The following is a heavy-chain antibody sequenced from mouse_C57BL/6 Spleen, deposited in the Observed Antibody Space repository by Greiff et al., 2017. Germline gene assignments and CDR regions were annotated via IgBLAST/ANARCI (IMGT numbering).Heavy chain of an antibody. CDR2: IYPGSGST. D-gene: IGHD3-2*02. Sequence: QVQLKQPGAELVKPGASVKMSCKASGYTFTSYWITWVKQRPGQGLEWIGDIYPGSGSTNYNEKLKSKATLTVDTSSSTAYLQISSLTAEVSAVYYWAGRGIDSSGPAWFAYWGQGTLVTVSA. J-gene: IGHJ3*01. V-gene: IGHV1-55*01. CDR1: GYTFTSYW. CDR3: AGRGIDSSGPAWFAY.